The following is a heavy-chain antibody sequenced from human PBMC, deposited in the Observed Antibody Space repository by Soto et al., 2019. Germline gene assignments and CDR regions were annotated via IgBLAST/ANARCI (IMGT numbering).Heavy chain of an antibody. Sequence: SETLSLTCTVSGGSISSGDYYWSWIRQPPGKGLEWIGYIYYSGSTYYNPSLKSRVTISVDTSKNQFSLKLSSVTAADTAVYYCARYTVRGVIESFDPWGQGPLVTVSS. CDR2: IYYSGST. CDR3: ARYTVRGVIESFDP. V-gene: IGHV4-30-4*01. J-gene: IGHJ5*02. CDR1: GGSISSGDYY. D-gene: IGHD3-10*01.